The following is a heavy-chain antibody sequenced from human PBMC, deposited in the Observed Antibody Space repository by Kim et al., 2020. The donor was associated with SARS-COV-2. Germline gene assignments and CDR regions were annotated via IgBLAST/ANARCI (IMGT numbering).Heavy chain of an antibody. Sequence: SETLSLTCTVSGGSISSSSYYWGWIRQPPGKGLEWIGSIYYSGSTYYNPSLKSRVTISVDTSKNQFSLKLSSVTAADTAVYYCASPSRLYSSGWRAIDAFDIWGQGKMVTVSS. J-gene: IGHJ3*02. CDR1: GGSISSSSYY. V-gene: IGHV4-39*01. CDR2: IYYSGST. D-gene: IGHD6-19*01. CDR3: ASPSRLYSSGWRAIDAFDI.